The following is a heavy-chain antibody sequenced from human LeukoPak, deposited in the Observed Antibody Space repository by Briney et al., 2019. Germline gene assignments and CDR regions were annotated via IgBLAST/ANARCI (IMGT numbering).Heavy chain of an antibody. D-gene: IGHD4-17*01. CDR1: GFTFSSYG. CDR2: ISGSGGST. V-gene: IGHV3-23*01. CDR3: AKSERMTTVTELDY. J-gene: IGHJ4*02. Sequence: GGALRLSCAASGFTFSSYGMSGVRQAPGKGLEWVSAISGSGGSTYYADSVKGRFTISRDNSKNTLYLQMNSLRAEDTAVYYCAKSERMTTVTELDYWGQGTLVTVSS.